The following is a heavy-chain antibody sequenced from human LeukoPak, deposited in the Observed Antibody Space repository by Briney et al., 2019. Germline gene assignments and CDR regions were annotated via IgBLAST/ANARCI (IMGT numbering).Heavy chain of an antibody. CDR1: GYTFTSYG. V-gene: IGHV1-8*02. J-gene: IGHJ4*02. CDR2: MNPNSGNT. CDR3: ARVATPGYGLFDY. D-gene: IGHD3-10*01. Sequence: ASVKVPCKASGYTFTSYGINWVRQATGQGLEWMGWMNPNSGNTGYAQKLQGRVTMTTDTSTSTAYMELRSLRSDDTAVYYCARVATPGYGLFDYWGQGTLVTVSS.